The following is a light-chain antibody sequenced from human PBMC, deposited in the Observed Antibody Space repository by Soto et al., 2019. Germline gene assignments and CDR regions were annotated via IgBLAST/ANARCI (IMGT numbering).Light chain of an antibody. CDR1: VLAKKY. CDR2: KDK. CDR3: YSATDNNHVV. V-gene: IGLV3-27*01. J-gene: IGLJ2*01. Sequence: SSELTQPSSVSVSPGQTARIPCSGDVLAKKYARWFQQKPGQAPVMVIHKDKERPSGIPERFSGSSSGTTVTLTISGAQVEDEADYYCYSATDNNHVVFGGGTKLTVL.